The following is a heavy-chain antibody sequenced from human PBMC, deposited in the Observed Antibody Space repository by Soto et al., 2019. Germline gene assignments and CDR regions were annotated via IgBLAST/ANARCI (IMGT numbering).Heavy chain of an antibody. J-gene: IGHJ6*02. Sequence: PGGSLRLSCAASGFTFSNYAMSWVRQAPGKGLEWVSAISGGGDSTYYADSVKGRFTISRDNSKNTLYLQMNSLRAEDTAVYYCEREYTAWPLAYGLDVWGQGTTVTVSS. D-gene: IGHD2-2*02. CDR1: GFTFSNYA. V-gene: IGHV3-23*01. CDR3: EREYTAWPLAYGLDV. CDR2: ISGGGDST.